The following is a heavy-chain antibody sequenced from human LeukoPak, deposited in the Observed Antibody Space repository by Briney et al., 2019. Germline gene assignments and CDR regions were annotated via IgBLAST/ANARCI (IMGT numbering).Heavy chain of an antibody. CDR1: GFSFSTYE. Sequence: PGGSLRLSCAASGFSFSTYEMSWVRQAPGKGLEWVSAISGSGGSTYYADSVKGRFTISRDNSKNTLYLQMNSLRAEDTAVYYCATRTALGATYYFDYWGQGTLVTVSS. V-gene: IGHV3-23*01. CDR2: ISGSGGST. D-gene: IGHD1-26*01. J-gene: IGHJ4*02. CDR3: ATRTALGATYYFDY.